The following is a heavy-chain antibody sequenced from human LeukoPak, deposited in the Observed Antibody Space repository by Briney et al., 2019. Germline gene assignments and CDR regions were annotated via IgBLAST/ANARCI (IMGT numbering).Heavy chain of an antibody. D-gene: IGHD2-2*01. J-gene: IGHJ5*02. V-gene: IGHV1-2*02. Sequence: ASVKVSCKASGYTFTGYYIHWVRQAPGQGLEWMGWINPYSGGTNYAQRFQGRVTMTRDTSISTAYMEVSRLSSDDTAIYYCAREGCTSTNCHVIGDDXWFDPWGQGTLVTVS. CDR1: GYTFTGYY. CDR2: INPYSGGT. CDR3: AREGCTSTNCHVIGDDXWFDP.